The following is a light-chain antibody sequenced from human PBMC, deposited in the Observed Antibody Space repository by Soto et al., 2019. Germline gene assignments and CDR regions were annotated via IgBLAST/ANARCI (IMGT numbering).Light chain of an antibody. CDR2: SNN. CDR3: AAWDDSLSVLYV. J-gene: IGLJ1*01. CDR1: SSNIGSNY. Sequence: QSVLTQPPSASGTPGQRATISCSGSSSNIGSNYVYWYQQPPGTAPKLLIYSNNQRPSGVPDRFSGSKSGTSASLAISGLRSEDEADYYCAAWDDSLSVLYVFGTGTKLTVL. V-gene: IGLV1-47*02.